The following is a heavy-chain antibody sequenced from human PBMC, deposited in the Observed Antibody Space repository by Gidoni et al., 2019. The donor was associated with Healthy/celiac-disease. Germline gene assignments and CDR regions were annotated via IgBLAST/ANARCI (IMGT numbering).Heavy chain of an antibody. CDR2: INHSGST. Sequence: QVQLQQWGAGLLKPSETLSLTCAVYGGSFSGYYWSWIRQPPGKGLEWIGEINHSGSTNYNPSLKSRVTISVDTSKNQFSLKLSSVTAADTAVYYCARGYQYCSGGSCLYPVRYYYYYYYMDVWGKGTTVTVSS. D-gene: IGHD2-15*01. J-gene: IGHJ6*03. V-gene: IGHV4-34*01. CDR3: ARGYQYCSGGSCLYPVRYYYYYYYMDV. CDR1: GGSFSGYY.